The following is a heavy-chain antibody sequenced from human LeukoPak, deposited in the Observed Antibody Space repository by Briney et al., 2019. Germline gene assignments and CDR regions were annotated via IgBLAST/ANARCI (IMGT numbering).Heavy chain of an antibody. J-gene: IGHJ3*02. CDR2: ISSSSSTI. Sequence: GGSLRLSCAASGFTFSSYSMNWVRQAPGKGLEWVSYISSSSSTIYYAGSVKGPFTISRDTAKNSLYMKLNSLRAGATAVYYCAREPGGNDSRGYYTSSGAFDIWGQGTMVTVS. D-gene: IGHD3-22*01. V-gene: IGHV3-48*04. CDR3: AREPGGNDSRGYYTSSGAFDI. CDR1: GFTFSSYS.